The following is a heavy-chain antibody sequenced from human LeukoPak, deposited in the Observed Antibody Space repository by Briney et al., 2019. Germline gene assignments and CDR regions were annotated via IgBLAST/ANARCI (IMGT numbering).Heavy chain of an antibody. Sequence: GSLPLSCAASGFPSRSYEMNGARRAPGKGLKGVSYISSSGSTIYYADSVKGRFTISRDNAKTSLYLQMTSLRAEDTAVYYCARGLSVVVAATPLGYFDYWGQGTLVTVSS. CDR2: ISSSGSTI. CDR1: GFPSRSYE. J-gene: IGHJ4*02. D-gene: IGHD2-15*01. V-gene: IGHV3-48*03. CDR3: ARGLSVVVAATPLGYFDY.